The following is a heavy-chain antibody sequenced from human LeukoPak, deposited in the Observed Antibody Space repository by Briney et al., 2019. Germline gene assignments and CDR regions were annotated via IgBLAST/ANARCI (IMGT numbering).Heavy chain of an antibody. Sequence: SETLSLTCAVYGGSFSGYYRSWIRQPPGKGLEWIGEINHSGSTNYNPSLKSRVTISVDTSKNQFSLKLSSVTAADTAVYYCARGLAATPRDWGQGTLVTVLS. J-gene: IGHJ4*02. CDR1: GGSFSGYY. CDR2: INHSGST. CDR3: ARGLAATPRD. D-gene: IGHD6-13*01. V-gene: IGHV4-34*01.